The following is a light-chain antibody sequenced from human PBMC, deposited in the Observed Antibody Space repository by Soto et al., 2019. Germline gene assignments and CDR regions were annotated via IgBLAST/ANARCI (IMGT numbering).Light chain of an antibody. CDR2: DAS. CDR1: QSVSSY. J-gene: IGKJ1*01. Sequence: EIVLTQSPATLSLSPGERATLSCRASQSVSSYLAWYQQKPGQAPRLLIYDASNRATGIPARFSGSGSGTDFTLTISSLEPEDIAVYYCQQRSIWPWTFGQGT. V-gene: IGKV3-11*01. CDR3: QQRSIWPWT.